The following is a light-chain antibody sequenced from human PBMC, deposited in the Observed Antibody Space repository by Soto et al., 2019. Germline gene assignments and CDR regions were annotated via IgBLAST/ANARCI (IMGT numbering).Light chain of an antibody. J-gene: IGLJ2*01. V-gene: IGLV2-8*01. CDR2: EVT. CDR1: SSDVGGYNY. CDR3: SSHGGINNVL. Sequence: QSALTQPASVSGSPGQSITISCTGTSSDVGGYNYVSWYQQHPGKAPKLMIYEVTQRPSGVPDRFSGSKSGNTASLTVSGLRAEDEGDYYCSSHGGINNVLFGGGTKVTVL.